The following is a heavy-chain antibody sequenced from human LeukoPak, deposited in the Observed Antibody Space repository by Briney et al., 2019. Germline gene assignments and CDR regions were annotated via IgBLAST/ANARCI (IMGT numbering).Heavy chain of an antibody. J-gene: IGHJ5*02. Sequence: ASVKVSCKASGDTFTSYGISWVRQAPGQGLEWMGWISAYTGNTNYAQKLQGRVTMTTDTSTSTAYMELRSLRSDDTAVYYCARGVLLWLGEFSSPNWFDPWGQGTLVTVSS. D-gene: IGHD3-10*01. CDR3: ARGVLLWLGEFSSPNWFDP. CDR1: GDTFTSYG. V-gene: IGHV1-18*01. CDR2: ISAYTGNT.